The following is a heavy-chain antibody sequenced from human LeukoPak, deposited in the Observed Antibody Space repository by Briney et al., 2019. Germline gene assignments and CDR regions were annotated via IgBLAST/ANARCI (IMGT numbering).Heavy chain of an antibody. CDR3: ARMEEGLGQCKSSGCYWLDP. Sequence: SETLSLTCTVSGGSISSSSYYWGWIRQPPGKGLEWIGSIYYSGSTYYNPSLKSRVTISVDTSKNQFSLKLSSVTAADTDVYYCARMEEGLGQCKSSGCYWLDPWGQGTLVTVSS. CDR1: GGSISSSSYY. D-gene: IGHD2-2*01. V-gene: IGHV4-39*07. J-gene: IGHJ5*02. CDR2: IYYSGST.